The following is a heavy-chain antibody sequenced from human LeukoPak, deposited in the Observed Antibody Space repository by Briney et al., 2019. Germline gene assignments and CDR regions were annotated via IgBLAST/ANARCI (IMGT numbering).Heavy chain of an antibody. D-gene: IGHD3-9*01. CDR1: GFTFSSYG. J-gene: IGHJ4*02. CDR2: ISYDGSNK. Sequence: GGSLRLSCAASGFTFSSYGMHWVRQAPGKGLEWVAVISYDGSNKYYADSVKGRFTISGDNSKNTLYLQMNSLRAEDTAVYYCAKDLGRYFDWLAIDYWGQGTLVTVSS. V-gene: IGHV3-30*18. CDR3: AKDLGRYFDWLAIDY.